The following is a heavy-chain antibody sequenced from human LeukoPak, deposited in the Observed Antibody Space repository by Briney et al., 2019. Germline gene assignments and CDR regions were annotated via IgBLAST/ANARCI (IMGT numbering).Heavy chain of an antibody. V-gene: IGHV3-30*03. CDR3: ARSVRFLEGGLLY. CDR2: ISYDGSNK. J-gene: IGHJ4*02. CDR1: GFTFSRYW. D-gene: IGHD3-3*01. Sequence: PGGSLRLSCAASGFTFSRYWVSWVRQAPGKGLEWVAIISYDGSNKYYADSVEGRFTISRDNSKNTLYLQMNSLRAEDTAVYYCARSVRFLEGGLLYWGQGTLVTVSS.